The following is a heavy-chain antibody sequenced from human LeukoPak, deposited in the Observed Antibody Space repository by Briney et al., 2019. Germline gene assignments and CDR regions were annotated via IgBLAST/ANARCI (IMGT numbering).Heavy chain of an antibody. J-gene: IGHJ4*02. V-gene: IGHV5-51*01. Sequence: GESLQISCKGSGSSFTSYWIGWVRQLPGKGLEWMGIIYPGDSDTRYSPSFQGQVTISADTSISTAYLQWSSLKASDTAMYYCARLTSSSAYFDSWGQGTLVTVSS. D-gene: IGHD6-6*01. CDR1: GSSFTSYW. CDR2: IYPGDSDT. CDR3: ARLTSSSAYFDS.